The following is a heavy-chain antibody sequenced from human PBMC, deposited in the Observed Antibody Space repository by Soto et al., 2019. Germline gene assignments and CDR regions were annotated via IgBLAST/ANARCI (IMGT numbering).Heavy chain of an antibody. CDR2: IYYSGST. D-gene: IGHD2-15*01. V-gene: IGHV4-39*01. CDR1: GGSISSSSYY. CDR3: ARQRSYCSGGSCYSDDAFDI. J-gene: IGHJ3*02. Sequence: SETLSLTCTVSGGSISSSSYYWGWIRQPPGKGLEWIGSIYYSGSTYYNPSLKSRVTISVDTSKNQFSLKLSSVTAADTAVYYCARQRSYCSGGSCYSDDAFDIWGQGTMVT.